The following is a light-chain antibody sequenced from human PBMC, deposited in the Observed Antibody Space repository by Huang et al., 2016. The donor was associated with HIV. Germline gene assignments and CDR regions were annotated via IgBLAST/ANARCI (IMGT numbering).Light chain of an antibody. CDR3: QQRSTWPLT. V-gene: IGKV3-11*01. CDR2: DSS. CDR1: QSVGSY. Sequence: PGGTGTISCKASQSVGSYVAWYQQRPGQSPRLLLYDSSNRAAGIPTRFIGSGSVTDFTRTISGLESGDLGGFYCQQRSTWPLTFGGGTKVA. J-gene: IGKJ4*01.